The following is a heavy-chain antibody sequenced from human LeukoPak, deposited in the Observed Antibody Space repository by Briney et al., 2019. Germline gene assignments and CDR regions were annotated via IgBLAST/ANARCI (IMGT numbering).Heavy chain of an antibody. V-gene: IGHV4-34*01. Sequence: ASETLSLTCAVYGGSFSGHYWSWLRQPPGKGLEWIGEINHSGSTNYNPSLKSRVTISVDTSKNQFSLKLSSVTAADTAVYYCARGQRRYCSGGSCYSKGIDYWGQGTLVTVSS. D-gene: IGHD2-15*01. CDR3: ARGQRRYCSGGSCYSKGIDY. CDR1: GGSFSGHY. CDR2: INHSGST. J-gene: IGHJ4*02.